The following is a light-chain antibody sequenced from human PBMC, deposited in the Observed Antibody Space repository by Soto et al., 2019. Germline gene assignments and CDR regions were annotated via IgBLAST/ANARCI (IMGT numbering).Light chain of an antibody. CDR1: QSVSSN. V-gene: IGKV3-15*01. J-gene: IGKJ1*01. CDR2: GAS. CDR3: QQYNNWPPWT. Sequence: EIVMRQSPATLSVSPGERATLSCRASQSVSSNLAWYQQKPGQAPRLLIYGASTRATGIPARFSGSGSGTEFTLTISSLQSEDFAVYYCQQYNNWPPWTFGQGTKVDI.